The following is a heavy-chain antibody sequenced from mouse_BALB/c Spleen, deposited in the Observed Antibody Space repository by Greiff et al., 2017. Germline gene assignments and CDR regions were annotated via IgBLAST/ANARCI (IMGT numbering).Heavy chain of an antibody. CDR1: GFTFSSYG. CDR2: ISSGGSYT. J-gene: IGHJ1*01. V-gene: IGHV5-6*01. Sequence: EVQLVESGGDLVKPGGSLKLSCAASGFTFSSYGMSWVRQTPDKRLEWVATISSGGSYTYYPDSVKGRFTISRDNAKNTLYLQMSSLKSEDTAMYYCARLYGSRGYWYFDVWGAGTTVTVSS. D-gene: IGHD1-1*01. CDR3: ARLYGSRGYWYFDV.